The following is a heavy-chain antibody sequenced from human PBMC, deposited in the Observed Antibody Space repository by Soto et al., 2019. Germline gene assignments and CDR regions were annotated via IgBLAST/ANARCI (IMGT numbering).Heavy chain of an antibody. J-gene: IGHJ4*02. CDR1: GYTLTRYS. CDR2: INAGNGNT. V-gene: IGHV1-3*05. CDR3: AILGTYYFDNSDDDCDL. Sequence: QVQLVQSGAEEMKPGASVKVSCKASGYTLTRYSIHWVRQAPGQRLEWMGWINAGNGNTKFSQKFQGRVTITRDTSASTAYMELRGLRSEDTAVYYCAILGTYYFDNSDDDCDLWGQGTLVTVSS. D-gene: IGHD3-22*01.